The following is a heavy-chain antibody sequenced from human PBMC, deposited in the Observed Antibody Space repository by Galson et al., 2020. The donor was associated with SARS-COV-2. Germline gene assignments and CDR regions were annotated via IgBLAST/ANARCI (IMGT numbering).Heavy chain of an antibody. CDR2: ISYDGSNK. J-gene: IGHJ5*02. CDR1: GFTFSSYA. V-gene: IGHV3-30*04. Sequence: GGSLRLSCAASGFTFSSYAMHWVRQAPGKGLEWVAVISYDGSNKYYADSVKGRFTISRDNSKNTLYLQMNSLRAEDTAVYYCARADSGSYYGAFDPWGQGTLVTVSS. D-gene: IGHD1-26*01. CDR3: ARADSGSYYGAFDP.